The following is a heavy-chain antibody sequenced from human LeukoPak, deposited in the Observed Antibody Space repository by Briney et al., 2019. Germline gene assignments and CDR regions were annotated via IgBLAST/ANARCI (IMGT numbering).Heavy chain of an antibody. CDR3: AKASGSGWSRNWFDP. V-gene: IGHV3-23*01. CDR1: GFTFSSYG. J-gene: IGHJ5*02. D-gene: IGHD6-19*01. CDR2: ISGSGGST. Sequence: GGSLRLSCAASGFTFSSYGMSWVRQAPGKGLEWVSAISGSGGSTYYADSVKGRFTISRDDSKNTLYLQMNSLRADDTAVYYCAKASGSGWSRNWFDPWGQGTLVTVYS.